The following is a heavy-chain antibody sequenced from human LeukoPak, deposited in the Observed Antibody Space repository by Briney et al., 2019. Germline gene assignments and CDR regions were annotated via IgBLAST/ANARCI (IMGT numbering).Heavy chain of an antibody. J-gene: IGHJ6*03. D-gene: IGHD3-16*01. V-gene: IGHV3-33*01. Sequence: GGSLRLSCEASGFSFSVFGMHWARQAPGKRLEWVAVIGHDGTFTDYADSVNGRFTFSRDNSRNTLYLQMNSLKVEDTAVYYCGRDHGAGRYMDVWGKGTTVIV. CDR1: GFSFSVFG. CDR3: GRDHGAGRYMDV. CDR2: IGHDGTFT.